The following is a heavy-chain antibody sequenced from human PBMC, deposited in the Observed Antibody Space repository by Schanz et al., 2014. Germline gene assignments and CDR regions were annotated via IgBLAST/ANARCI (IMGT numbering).Heavy chain of an antibody. D-gene: IGHD2-2*01. J-gene: IGHJ6*02. CDR1: GFTLSSYA. Sequence: GQLAESGGGVVQPGRSLRLSCAAYGFTLSSYAMHWVRQAPGKGLEWVAVIWSDGSGKYYADSVKGRFTVFRDNSKRTLYLEINDPRAEDTAVYYCAKDSCSSTTCYGYGMDVWGQGSTVTVSS. CDR3: AKDSCSSTTCYGYGMDV. CDR2: IWSDGSGK. V-gene: IGHV3-33*06.